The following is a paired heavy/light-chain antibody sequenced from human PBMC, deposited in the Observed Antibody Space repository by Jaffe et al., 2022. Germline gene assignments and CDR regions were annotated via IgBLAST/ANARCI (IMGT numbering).Heavy chain of an antibody. J-gene: IGHJ3*02. V-gene: IGHV3-23*01. CDR2: IHGGGAGT. CDR3: AKDSIAMNGIWDGFDI. CDR1: KFIFSNYA. D-gene: IGHD1-1*01. Sequence: EVQLSESGGGLVQPGGSLRLSCAASKFIFSNYAMSWVRQTPGKGLEWVSSIHGGGAGTFYADSVKGRFTISRDDSKNTLYLQMSSLRVEDTALYYCAKDSIAMNGIWDGFDIWGQGTMVTVSS.
Light chain of an antibody. Sequence: EIVLTQSPGTLSLSPGERATLSCRASQSVSNNYLAWYQQKPGQAPRLLIYGASSRATAIPDRFSGSGSGTGFTLTISRLEPEDFAVYYCQQYGSSPLMFTFGQGTKLEIK. V-gene: IGKV3-20*01. CDR2: GAS. CDR1: QSVSNNY. J-gene: IGKJ2*01. CDR3: QQYGSSPLMFT.